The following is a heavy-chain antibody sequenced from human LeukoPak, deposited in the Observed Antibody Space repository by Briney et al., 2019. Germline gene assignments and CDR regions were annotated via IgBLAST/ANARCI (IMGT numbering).Heavy chain of an antibody. CDR2: ISGSGGST. CDR3: AKDPAVAGSLDY. Sequence: GGSLRLSCAASGFTFSSYAMGWVRQAPGKGLEWVSAISGSGGSTYYADSVKGRFTISRDNSKNTLYLQMNSLRAEDTAVYYCAKDPAVAGSLDYWGQGTLVTVSS. V-gene: IGHV3-23*01. J-gene: IGHJ4*02. CDR1: GFTFSSYA. D-gene: IGHD6-19*01.